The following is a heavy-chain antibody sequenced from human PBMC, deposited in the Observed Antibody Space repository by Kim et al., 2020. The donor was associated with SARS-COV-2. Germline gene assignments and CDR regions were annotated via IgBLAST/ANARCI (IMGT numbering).Heavy chain of an antibody. CDR1: GGSISSGGYY. J-gene: IGHJ5*02. D-gene: IGHD2-2*01. V-gene: IGHV4-31*03. Sequence: SETLSLTCTVSGGSISSGGYYWSWIRQHPGKGLEWIGYIYYSGSTYYNPSLKSRVTISVDTSKNQFSLKLSSVTAADTAVYYCARGRMPYNWFDPWGQGTLVTVSS. CDR2: IYYSGST. CDR3: ARGRMPYNWFDP.